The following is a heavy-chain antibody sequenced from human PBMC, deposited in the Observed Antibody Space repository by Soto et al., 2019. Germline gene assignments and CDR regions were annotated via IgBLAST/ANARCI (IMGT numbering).Heavy chain of an antibody. J-gene: IGHJ4*02. CDR1: GGSISSYY. CDR3: ARHAVVAATPHFDY. Sequence: SETLSLTCTVSGGSISSYYWSWIRQPPGKGLEWIGYIYYSGSTNYNPSLKSRVTISVDTSKNQFSLKLSSVTAADTAVYYCARHAVVAATPHFDYWGQGTLVTVSS. D-gene: IGHD2-15*01. V-gene: IGHV4-59*08. CDR2: IYYSGST.